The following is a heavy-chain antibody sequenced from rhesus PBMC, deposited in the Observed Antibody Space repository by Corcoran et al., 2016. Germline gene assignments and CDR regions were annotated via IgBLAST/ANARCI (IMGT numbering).Heavy chain of an antibody. CDR1: GGSITGYYY. Sequence: QVQLQQWGEGLVKPSETLSLTCAVSGGSITGYYYWTWIRQPPGQALEWTGYIYGNSASTNYNPSLKNRLIISKDTSKNQFSLQLSSVTAADTAVYYCARDRKYSNPFDYWGQGVLVTVSS. CDR3: ARDRKYSNPFDY. CDR2: IYGNSAST. D-gene: IGHD4-23*01. J-gene: IGHJ4*01. V-gene: IGHV4-73*01.